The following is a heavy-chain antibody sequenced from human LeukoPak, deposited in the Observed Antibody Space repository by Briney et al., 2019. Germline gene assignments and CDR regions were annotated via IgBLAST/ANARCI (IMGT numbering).Heavy chain of an antibody. CDR2: INPNSGGT. CDR3: ARGGWYCGGDCYSYYFDY. Sequence: ASVKVSCKASGYTFTGYYMHWVRQAPGQGLEWMGWINPNSGGTNYAQKFQGRVTMTRDTSISTAYMELSSLRSEDTAVYYCARGGWYCGGDCYSYYFDYWGQGTLVTVSS. V-gene: IGHV1-2*02. CDR1: GYTFTGYY. J-gene: IGHJ4*02. D-gene: IGHD2-21*02.